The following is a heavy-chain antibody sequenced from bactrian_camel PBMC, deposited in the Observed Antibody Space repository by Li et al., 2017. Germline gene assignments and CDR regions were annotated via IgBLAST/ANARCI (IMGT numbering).Heavy chain of an antibody. CDR2: IETDGTT. D-gene: IGHD3*01. CDR1: RSTTSGNC. J-gene: IGHJ4*01. Sequence: HVQLVESGGGLVQPGGSLRLECAASRSTTSGNCWAWFRQGPGMGTEGVASIETDGTTSYADSVKGRFTISQDNAKNTLYLQMNSLKTEDTAVYYCAARSWFEDDCYSGSWGQGTQVTVS. CDR3: AARSWFEDDCYSGS. V-gene: IGHV3S9*01.